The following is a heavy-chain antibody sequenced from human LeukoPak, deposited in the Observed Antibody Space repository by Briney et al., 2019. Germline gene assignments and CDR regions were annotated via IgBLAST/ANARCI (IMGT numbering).Heavy chain of an antibody. CDR1: GFTFSSYA. J-gene: IGHJ4*02. CDR2: ISGSGGST. D-gene: IGHD3-22*01. CDR3: AKNLPITMIVVVIGVYFDY. Sequence: GGSLRLSCAASGFTFSSYAMSWVRQAPGKGLEWVSAISGSGGSTYYADSVKGRFTISRDNSKNTLYLQMNSLRAEDTAVYYCAKNLPITMIVVVIGVYFDYWGQGTLVTVSS. V-gene: IGHV3-23*01.